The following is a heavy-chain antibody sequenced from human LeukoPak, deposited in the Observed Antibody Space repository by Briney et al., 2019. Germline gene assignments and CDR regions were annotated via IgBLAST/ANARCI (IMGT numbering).Heavy chain of an antibody. CDR3: ARSGGRCSSTSCYYRWFDP. J-gene: IGHJ5*02. Sequence: GESLKISCKGSGYSFTSYWIGWVRQMPGKGLEWMGIIYPGDSDTRYSPSFQGQVTISADKSISTAYPQWSSLKASDTAMYYCARSGGRCSSTSCYYRWFDPWGQGTLVTVSS. CDR2: IYPGDSDT. CDR1: GYSFTSYW. V-gene: IGHV5-51*01. D-gene: IGHD2-2*01.